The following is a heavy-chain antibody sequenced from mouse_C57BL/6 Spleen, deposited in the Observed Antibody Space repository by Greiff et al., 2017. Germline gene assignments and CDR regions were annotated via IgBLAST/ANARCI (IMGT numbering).Heavy chain of an antibody. D-gene: IGHD2-5*01. CDR1: GFSLSTFGMG. J-gene: IGHJ3*01. CDR2: IWWDDDK. V-gene: IGHV8-8*01. CDR3: ARIGYSNYEFAY. Sequence: QVQLKESGPGILQPSQTLRLTCSFSGFSLSTFGMGVGWIRQPSGKGLEWLAHIWWDDDKYYNPALKSRLTISKDTSKNPVFLKIANMATADTATYYCARIGYSNYEFAYWGQGTLVTVSA.